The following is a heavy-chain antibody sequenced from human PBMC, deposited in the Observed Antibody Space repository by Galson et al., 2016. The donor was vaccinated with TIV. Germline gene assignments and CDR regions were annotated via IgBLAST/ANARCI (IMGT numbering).Heavy chain of an antibody. CDR1: GFTFSGYA. D-gene: IGHD6-19*01. CDR2: VTGRSRST. CDR3: ARPTPPPVSSNGWNDAFDF. Sequence: SLRLSCAASGFTFSGYAMSWVRQAPGKGLEWVSVVTGRSRSTHYADSVRGRFTISSDNSRHTLSLQMNSLRVEDTAVYFCARPTPPPVSSNGWNDAFDFWGQGTIVTVSS. V-gene: IGHV3-23*01. J-gene: IGHJ3*01.